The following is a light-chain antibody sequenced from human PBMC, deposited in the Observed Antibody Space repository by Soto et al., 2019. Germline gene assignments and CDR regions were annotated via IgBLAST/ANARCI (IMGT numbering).Light chain of an antibody. CDR2: DVN. CDR1: SSDVGNYNF. J-gene: IGLJ1*01. Sequence: QSALTQPASVSGSPGQSITISCTGTSSDVGNYNFVSWYQHHAGKAPKLVIYDVNNRPSGVSHRFSGSKSGNTASLTLSGLQAEDEADYYCSSYTTRRTVVFGTGTKVTVL. CDR3: SSYTTRRTVV. V-gene: IGLV2-14*03.